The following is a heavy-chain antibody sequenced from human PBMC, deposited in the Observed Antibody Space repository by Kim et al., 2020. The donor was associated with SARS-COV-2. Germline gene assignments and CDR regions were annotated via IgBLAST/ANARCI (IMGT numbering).Heavy chain of an antibody. CDR2: IYYSGST. D-gene: IGHD3-9*01. CDR3: ARGLVKFSTYYYGMDV. Sequence: SETLSLTCTVSGGSVSSGSYYWSWIRQPPGKGLEWIGYIYYSGSTNYNPSLKSRVTISVDTSKNQFSLKLSSVTAADTAVYYCARGLVKFSTYYYGMDVWGQGTTVTVSS. CDR1: GGSVSSGSYY. J-gene: IGHJ6*02. V-gene: IGHV4-61*01.